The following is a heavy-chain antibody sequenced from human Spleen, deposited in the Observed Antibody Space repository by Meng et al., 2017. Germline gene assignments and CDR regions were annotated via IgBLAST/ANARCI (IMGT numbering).Heavy chain of an antibody. CDR1: GFTFSSYA. Sequence: GGPLRLSCAASGFTFSSYAMSWVRQAPGKGLEWVSAIGGSGATTYYADSVKGRFTISRDNSKNTLYLQMNSLRADDTAVYYCATAAAVDYWGQGTLVTVSS. CDR3: ATAAAVDY. CDR2: IGGSGATT. J-gene: IGHJ4*02. V-gene: IGHV3-23*01. D-gene: IGHD6-13*01.